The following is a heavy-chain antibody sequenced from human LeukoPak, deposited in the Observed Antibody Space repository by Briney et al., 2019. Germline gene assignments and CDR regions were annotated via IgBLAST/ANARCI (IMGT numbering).Heavy chain of an antibody. V-gene: IGHV3-20*04. CDR1: GFTFDDYG. CDR3: ARNVGVLRYFDRPDGGAWFDP. CDR2: INWNGGST. Sequence: GGSLRLSCAASGFTFDDYGMSWVRQAPGKGLEWVSGINWNGGSTGYADSVKGRFTISRDNAKNSLYLQMNSLRAEDTALYYCARNVGVLRYFDRPDGGAWFDPWGQGTLVTVSS. J-gene: IGHJ5*02. D-gene: IGHD3-9*01.